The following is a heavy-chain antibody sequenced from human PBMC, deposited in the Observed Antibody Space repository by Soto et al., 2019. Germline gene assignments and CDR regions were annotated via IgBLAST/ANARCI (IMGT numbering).Heavy chain of an antibody. J-gene: IGHJ6*02. CDR2: ISSSSSYI. CDR1: GFTFSSYS. CDR3: ARDKSIAVAGTLDV. D-gene: IGHD6-19*01. V-gene: IGHV3-21*01. Sequence: GSLRLSCAASGFTFSSYSMNWVRQAPGKGLEWVSSISSSSSYIYYADSVKGRFTISRDNAKNSLYLQMNSLRAEDTAVYYCARDKSIAVAGTLDVWGQGTTVTVSS.